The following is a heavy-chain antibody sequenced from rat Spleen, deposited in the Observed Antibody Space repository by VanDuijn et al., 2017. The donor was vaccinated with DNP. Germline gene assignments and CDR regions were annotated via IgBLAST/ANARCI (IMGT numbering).Heavy chain of an antibody. J-gene: IGHJ2*01. CDR1: GLIFTNYG. D-gene: IGHD1-9*01. CDR3: VTQTYYGMGKFDY. V-gene: IGHV5S13*01. CDR2: INAGSGVT. Sequence: EVQLVESGGGLVQPGRSLRLSCVTSGLIFTNYGMAWVRQAPTKGLEWVAVINAGSGVTHYRDSVKGRFTISRDNAKNVQYLQMDSLRSEDTATYYCVTQTYYGMGKFDYWGQGVMVTVSS.